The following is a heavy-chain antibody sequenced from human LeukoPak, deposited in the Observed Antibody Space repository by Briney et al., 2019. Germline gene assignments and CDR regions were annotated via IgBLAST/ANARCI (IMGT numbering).Heavy chain of an antibody. CDR2: INHSGST. J-gene: IGHJ3*02. CDR3: ATGWKIYCSSTSCYRTGAFDI. CDR1: GGSFSGYY. V-gene: IGHV4-34*01. Sequence: PSETLSLTCAVYGGSFSGYYWSWIRQPPGKGLQWIGEINHSGSTNYNPSLKGRVTISVDTSKNQFSLKLSSVTAADTAVYYCATGWKIYCSSTSCYRTGAFDIWGQGTMVTVSS. D-gene: IGHD2-2*02.